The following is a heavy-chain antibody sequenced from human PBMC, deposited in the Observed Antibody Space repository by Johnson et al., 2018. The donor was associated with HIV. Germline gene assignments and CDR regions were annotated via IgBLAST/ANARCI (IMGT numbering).Heavy chain of an antibody. CDR3: ARVVSDYNFWSGGRAFDI. CDR2: ISSDGSNK. D-gene: IGHD3-3*01. J-gene: IGHJ3*02. V-gene: IGHV3-30-3*01. Sequence: QVQLVESGGGVVQPGRSLRLSCAASGFTFSSYAMHWVRQAPGKGLEWVAVISSDGSNKYNADSVRSRFTISRDNYKNTVYLQRNSLRSEETAVYYCARVVSDYNFWSGGRAFDIWGQGTMVTVSS. CDR1: GFTFSSYA.